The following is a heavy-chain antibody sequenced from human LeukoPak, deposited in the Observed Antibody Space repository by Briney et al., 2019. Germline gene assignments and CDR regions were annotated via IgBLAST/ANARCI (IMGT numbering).Heavy chain of an antibody. CDR1: GYTFTSYY. CDR2: INPSGGST. CDR3: ARSPGSSWYFDY. V-gene: IGHV1-46*01. Sequence: ASVKVSCKASGYTFTSYYMHWVRQAPGQGLEWMGIINPSGGSTSYAQKFQGRVTMTPDTSTSTAYMELRSLRSDDTAVYYCARSPGSSWYFDYWGQGTLVTVSS. D-gene: IGHD6-13*01. J-gene: IGHJ4*02.